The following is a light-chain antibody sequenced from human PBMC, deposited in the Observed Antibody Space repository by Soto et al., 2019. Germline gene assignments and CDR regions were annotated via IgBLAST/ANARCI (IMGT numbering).Light chain of an antibody. CDR3: QQYDIYSRT. Sequence: DLQMTQSPSTLSASVGDRVTITCRASQSISNWLAWYQQKPGKAPKLLIYDASTLQSGVPSRFSGSGSGTEFTLTISSLQPDDFATYYCQQYDIYSRTFGQGTKV. J-gene: IGKJ1*01. V-gene: IGKV1-5*01. CDR2: DAS. CDR1: QSISNW.